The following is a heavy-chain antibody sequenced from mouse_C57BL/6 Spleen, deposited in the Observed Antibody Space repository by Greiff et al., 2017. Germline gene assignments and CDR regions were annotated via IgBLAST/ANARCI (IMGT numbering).Heavy chain of an antibody. D-gene: IGHD2-3*01. Sequence: EVHLVESGGGLVKPGGSLKLSCAASGFTFSSYTMSWVRQTPEKRLEWVATISGGGGNTYYPDSVKGRFTISRDNAKNTLYLQMSSLRSEDTALYYCARHDAVYDVDRFAYWGQGTLVTVSA. CDR1: GFTFSSYT. V-gene: IGHV5-9*01. CDR3: ARHDAVYDVDRFAY. J-gene: IGHJ3*01. CDR2: ISGGGGNT.